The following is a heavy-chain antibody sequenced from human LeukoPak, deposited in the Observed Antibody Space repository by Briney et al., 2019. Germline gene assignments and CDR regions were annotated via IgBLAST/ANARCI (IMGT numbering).Heavy chain of an antibody. Sequence: PGGSLRLSCAASGFSFSTYEMHWVRNAPGKGLEWVSDISSSGSIVYYADSVKGRFTTSRDNANNYLYLQMHSLRAEDTAVYYCSLLAVASPQDYWGQGTLVTVSS. V-gene: IGHV3-48*03. CDR1: GFSFSTYE. CDR3: SLLAVASPQDY. D-gene: IGHD6-19*01. CDR2: ISSSGSIV. J-gene: IGHJ4*02.